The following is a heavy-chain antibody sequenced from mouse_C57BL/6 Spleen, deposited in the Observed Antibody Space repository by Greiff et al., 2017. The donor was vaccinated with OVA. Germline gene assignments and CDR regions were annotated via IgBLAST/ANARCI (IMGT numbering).Heavy chain of an antibody. CDR1: GYTFTSYW. CDR3: ARSRYSKDY. V-gene: IGHV1-61*01. Sequence: VQLQQPGAELVRPGSSVKLSCKASGYTFTSYWMDWVKQRPGQGLEWIGNIYPSDSETHYNQKFKDKATLTVDKSSSTAYMQLSSLTSEDSAVYYCARSRYSKDYWGQGTTLTVSS. D-gene: IGHD2-5*01. CDR2: IYPSDSET. J-gene: IGHJ2*01.